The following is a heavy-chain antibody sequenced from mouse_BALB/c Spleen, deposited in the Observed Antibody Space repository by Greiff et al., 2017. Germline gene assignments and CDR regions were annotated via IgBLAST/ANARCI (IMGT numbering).Heavy chain of an antibody. CDR3: ARWGGYYGSSYDWYFDV. V-gene: IGHV3-2*02. J-gene: IGHJ1*01. CDR1: GYSITSDYA. D-gene: IGHD1-1*01. CDR2: ISYSGST. Sequence: DVKLQESGPGLVKPSQSLSLTCTVTGYSITSDYAWNWIRQFPGNKLEWMGYISYSGSTSYNPSLTSRISITRDTSKNQFFLQLNSVTTEDTATYYCARWGGYYGSSYDWYFDVWGAGTTVTVSS.